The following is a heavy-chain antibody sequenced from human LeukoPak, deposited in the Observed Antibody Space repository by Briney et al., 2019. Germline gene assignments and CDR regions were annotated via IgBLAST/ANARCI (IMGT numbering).Heavy chain of an antibody. Sequence: GGSLRLSCAASGFTFSSYAMSWVRQAPGKGLEWVSAISGSGGSTYYADSMKGRFTISRDNSKNTLYLQMNCLRAEDTAVYYCAKRRAVAGNYYFDYWGQGTLVTVSS. J-gene: IGHJ4*02. CDR2: ISGSGGST. D-gene: IGHD6-19*01. V-gene: IGHV3-23*01. CDR1: GFTFSSYA. CDR3: AKRRAVAGNYYFDY.